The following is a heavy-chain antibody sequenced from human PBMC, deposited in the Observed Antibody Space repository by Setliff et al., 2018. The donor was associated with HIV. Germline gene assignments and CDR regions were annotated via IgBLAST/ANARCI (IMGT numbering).Heavy chain of an antibody. CDR2: IDANTGIT. V-gene: IGHV7-4-1*02. CDR1: AFTFNIYA. Sequence: VKVSCTASAFTFNIYAIHWVRQAPGQGLEWMGYIDANTGITTYAQALSGRFVFSLDPSVTTAYLQIRSLTAEDTAVYYCARDFLGDPDWSLDYWGQGTLVTVSS. J-gene: IGHJ4*02. CDR3: ARDFLGDPDWSLDY. D-gene: IGHD3-9*01.